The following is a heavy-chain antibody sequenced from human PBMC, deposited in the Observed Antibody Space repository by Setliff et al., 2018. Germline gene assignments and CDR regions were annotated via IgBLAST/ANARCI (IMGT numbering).Heavy chain of an antibody. V-gene: IGHV4-34*12. Sequence: SETLSLTCAVYGGSFSGYYWSWIRQPPGKRLEWIGEIIHSGSTNYNPSLKSRVTISMXXXKNQFSLXXXXXTXXXXXXXYCARSFSRREKFLLDYWGQGALVTVSS. CDR3: ARSFSRREKFLLDY. CDR1: GGSFSGYY. J-gene: IGHJ4*02. CDR2: IIHSGST. D-gene: IGHD2-8*02.